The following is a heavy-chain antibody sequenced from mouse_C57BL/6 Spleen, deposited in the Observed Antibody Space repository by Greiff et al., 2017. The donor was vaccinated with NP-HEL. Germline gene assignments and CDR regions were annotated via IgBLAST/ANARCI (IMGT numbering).Heavy chain of an antibody. CDR2: IYPRSGNT. CDR1: GYTFTSYG. V-gene: IGHV1-81*01. D-gene: IGHD1-1*01. CDR3: ARYITTVVGGYAMDY. J-gene: IGHJ4*01. Sequence: VQLQQSGAELARPGASVKLSCKAFGYTFTSYGISWVKQRTGQGLEWIGEIYPRSGNTYYNEKFKGKATLTADKSSSTAYMELRSLTSEDSAVYFCARYITTVVGGYAMDYWGQGTSVTVSS.